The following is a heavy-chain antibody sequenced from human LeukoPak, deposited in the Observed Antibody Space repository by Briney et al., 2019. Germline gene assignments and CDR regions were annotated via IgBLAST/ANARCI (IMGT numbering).Heavy chain of an antibody. CDR1: GYTLTSYG. CDR3: ARDSTPYYDRYYMDV. J-gene: IGHJ6*03. V-gene: IGHV1-18*01. D-gene: IGHD3-3*01. CDR2: ISAYNGNT. Sequence: ASVKVSCKASGYTLTSYGISWLRQAPGQGLEWMGWISAYNGNTNYAQKFQGRVTMTTDTSTSTAYMELRSLRSDDTAVYYCARDSTPYYDRYYMDVWGKGTPVTVSS.